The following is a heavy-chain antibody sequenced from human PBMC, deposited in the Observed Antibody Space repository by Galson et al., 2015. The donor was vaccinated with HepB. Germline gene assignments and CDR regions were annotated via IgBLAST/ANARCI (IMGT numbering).Heavy chain of an antibody. D-gene: IGHD1-26*01. CDR3: ATDPLVGDSGGGFDC. Sequence: SVKVSCKVSGYSLSEVSIHWVRQAAGKGLEWMGGFDFENDQMIYSKKFQDRVTLTEDRSTDTAYMELSGLTSEDTAVYYCATDPLVGDSGGGFDCWGQGTLVTVSS. CDR2: FDFENDQM. CDR1: GYSLSEVS. J-gene: IGHJ4*02. V-gene: IGHV1-24*01.